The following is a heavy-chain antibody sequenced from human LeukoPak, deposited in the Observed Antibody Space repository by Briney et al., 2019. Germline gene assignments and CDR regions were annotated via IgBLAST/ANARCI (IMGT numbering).Heavy chain of an antibody. CDR1: GYTFTSYA. CDR3: ARGPPTYYYDSSEPFDY. Sequence: ASVKVSCKASGYTFTSYAMNWVRQAPGQGLEWMGWINTNTGNPTYAQGFTGRFVFSLDTSVSTAYLQISSLKAEDTAVYYCARGPPTYYYDSSEPFDYWGQGTLVTVSS. D-gene: IGHD3-22*01. J-gene: IGHJ4*02. CDR2: INTNTGNP. V-gene: IGHV7-4-1*02.